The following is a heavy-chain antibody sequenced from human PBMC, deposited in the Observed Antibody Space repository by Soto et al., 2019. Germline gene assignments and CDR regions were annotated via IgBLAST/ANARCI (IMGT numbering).Heavy chain of an antibody. J-gene: IGHJ3*02. Sequence: SETLSLTCTVSGGSISIYYWSWTRQPPGKGLEWIGYIYYSGSTNYNPSLKSRVTISVDTSKNQFSLKLSSVTAADTAVYFCAKYQDYGDYGRRAFEILGQGTMVTVSS. CDR3: AKYQDYGDYGRRAFEI. V-gene: IGHV4-59*01. CDR1: GGSISIYY. CDR2: IYYSGST. D-gene: IGHD4-17*01.